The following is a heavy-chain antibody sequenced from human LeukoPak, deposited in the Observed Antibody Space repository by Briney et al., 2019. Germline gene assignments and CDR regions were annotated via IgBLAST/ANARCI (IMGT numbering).Heavy chain of an antibody. Sequence: GGSLRLSCAASGFTFSSYGMHWVRQAPGKGLEWVAVISYDGSNKYYADSVKGRFTISRDNSKNTLYLQMNSLRAEDTAVYYCARVGQIGSSSFGYYFDYWGQGTLVTVSS. J-gene: IGHJ4*02. CDR2: ISYDGSNK. D-gene: IGHD6-6*01. V-gene: IGHV3-30*03. CDR1: GFTFSSYG. CDR3: ARVGQIGSSSFGYYFDY.